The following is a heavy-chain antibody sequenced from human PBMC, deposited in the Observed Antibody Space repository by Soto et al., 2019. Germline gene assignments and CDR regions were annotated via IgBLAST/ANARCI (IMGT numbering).Heavy chain of an antibody. Sequence: PSETLSLTCTVSGGSISSDYYYWSWLRQPPGKGLEWIGYIYYSGRTAYNPSLKSRIIISIDTSKNQFSLSLNSLNAADTAVYYCAGELSNSPEYFDFWGLGTLVTVSS. D-gene: IGHD6-6*01. CDR1: GGSISSDYYY. CDR3: AGELSNSPEYFDF. V-gene: IGHV4-30-4*01. J-gene: IGHJ4*02. CDR2: IYYSGRT.